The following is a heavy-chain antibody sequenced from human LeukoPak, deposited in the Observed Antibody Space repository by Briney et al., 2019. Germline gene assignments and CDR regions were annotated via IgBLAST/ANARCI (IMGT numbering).Heavy chain of an antibody. CDR3: ARLGGYYDSGGNFDY. CDR1: GGSISSSSYY. D-gene: IGHD3-22*01. J-gene: IGHJ4*02. CDR2: IYYSGST. V-gene: IGHV4-39*01. Sequence: SETLSLTCTVSGGSISSSSYYWGWIRQPPGKGLEWIGSIYYSGSTYYNPSLKSRVTISVDTSKNQFSLKLSSVTAADTAVYYCARLGGYYDSGGNFDYWGQGTLVTVSS.